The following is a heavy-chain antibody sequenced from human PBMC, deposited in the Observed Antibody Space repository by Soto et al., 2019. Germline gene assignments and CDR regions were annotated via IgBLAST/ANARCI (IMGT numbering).Heavy chain of an antibody. J-gene: IGHJ6*03. CDR2: IKRDGSAT. CDR1: GFTFSDYW. CDR3: ARGAINYYHEDL. Sequence: EVQLVESGGGLVQPGGSLRLSCAASGFTFSDYWMHWVRQAPGKGLEWVSRIKRDGSATNYADSVKGRFTISRDNAKNTQYVEMSRLRVEVTDDYYCARGAINYYHEDLWGKGTKVTVSS. V-gene: IGHV3-74*01.